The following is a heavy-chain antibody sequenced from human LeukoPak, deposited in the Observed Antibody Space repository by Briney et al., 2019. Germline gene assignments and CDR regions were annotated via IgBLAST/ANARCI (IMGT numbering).Heavy chain of an antibody. V-gene: IGHV1-2*02. J-gene: IGHJ4*02. D-gene: IGHD6-13*01. Sequence: ASVKVSCKASGFTFTGYYMHWVRQAPGQGLEWMGWIHPNSGVTNYAQKFQGGVTMTRDTSISTAYMELSSLRSDDTAVYYCARDADSSSSLDFWGQGTLVPVSS. CDR3: ARDADSSSSLDF. CDR1: GFTFTGYY. CDR2: IHPNSGVT.